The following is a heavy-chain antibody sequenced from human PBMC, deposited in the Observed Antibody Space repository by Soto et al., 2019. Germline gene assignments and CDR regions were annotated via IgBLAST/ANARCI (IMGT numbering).Heavy chain of an antibody. CDR3: ASDHSGPD. CDR1: GDSFSKFG. D-gene: IGHD6-25*01. CDR2: ISGYSGQT. V-gene: IGHV1-18*01. Sequence: HVLLVQSGPEVRKPGASVNVSCMASGDSFSKFGINWVRQAPGQGLEWMGWISGYSGQTNYAQKFQGRVTMTRDTSTTKAYMELRTLRSDDTAVYFCASDHSGPDWGQGTLVTVSS. J-gene: IGHJ4*02.